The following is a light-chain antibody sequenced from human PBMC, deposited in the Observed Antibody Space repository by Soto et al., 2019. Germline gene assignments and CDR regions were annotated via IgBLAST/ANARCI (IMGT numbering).Light chain of an antibody. Sequence: DIQMTQSPSSLSASVGDRVTITCRASQTIVNYLNWYQQKPGKAPKLLIYDASTLQGGVPSRFSGSGSGTEFTLTISSLQPEDFATYYCQQSYSSPPTFGQGTKVDIK. V-gene: IGKV1-39*01. CDR3: QQSYSSPPT. CDR1: QTIVNY. CDR2: DAS. J-gene: IGKJ1*01.